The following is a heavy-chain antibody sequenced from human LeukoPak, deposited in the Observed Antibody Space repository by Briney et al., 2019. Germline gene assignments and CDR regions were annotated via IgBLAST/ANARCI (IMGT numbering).Heavy chain of an antibody. CDR3: ARVQYYESSGYYRYYFDY. V-gene: IGHV4-39*07. Sequence: PSETLSLTCTVSGGSISSSSYYWGWIRQPPGKGLEWIGSIYYSGNTYYNPSLKSRVTTSVGTSKNQFSLKLSSVTAADTAVYYCARVQYYESSGYYRYYFDYWGQGTLVTVSS. D-gene: IGHD3-22*01. CDR1: GGSISSSSYY. CDR2: IYYSGNT. J-gene: IGHJ4*02.